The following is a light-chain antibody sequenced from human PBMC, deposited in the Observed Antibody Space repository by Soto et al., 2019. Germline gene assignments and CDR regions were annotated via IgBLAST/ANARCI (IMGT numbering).Light chain of an antibody. V-gene: IGKV3-20*01. CDR3: QQYGSSPWT. CDR1: QSVRSN. CDR2: GAS. Sequence: EIVLTQSPCTLSLSPGERATLSCRASQSVRSNLAWYQQKPGQAPRLLIYGASSRATGIPDRFSGSGSGTDFTLTISRLEPEDFAVYYCQQYGSSPWTSG. J-gene: IGKJ1*01.